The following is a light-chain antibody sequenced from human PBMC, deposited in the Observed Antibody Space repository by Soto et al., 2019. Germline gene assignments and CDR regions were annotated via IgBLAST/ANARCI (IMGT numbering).Light chain of an antibody. CDR1: QSVRASY. CDR3: QHYDSPWT. CDR2: GVS. V-gene: IGKV3-20*01. Sequence: ETVLTQSPGTLSLSPGDRAALSCRASQSVRASYLAWLQQKPGQAPRLLIYGVSSRATGIPGRFSGSGSGTDLTLTISKLEAEDSAVYYCQHYDSPWTCCQGTKV. J-gene: IGKJ1*01.